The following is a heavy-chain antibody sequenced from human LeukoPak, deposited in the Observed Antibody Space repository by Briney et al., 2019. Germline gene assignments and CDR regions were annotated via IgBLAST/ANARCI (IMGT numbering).Heavy chain of an antibody. CDR3: ASRNSYSSSWYYFDY. V-gene: IGHV1-69*13. CDR1: GGTFSSYA. J-gene: IGHJ4*02. CDR2: IIPIFGTA. Sequence: SVKVSCKVSGGTFSSYAISWVRQAPGQGLEWMGGIIPIFGTANYAQKFQGRVTITADESTSTAYMELSSLRSEDTAVYYCASRNSYSSSWYYFDYWGQGTLVTVSS. D-gene: IGHD6-13*01.